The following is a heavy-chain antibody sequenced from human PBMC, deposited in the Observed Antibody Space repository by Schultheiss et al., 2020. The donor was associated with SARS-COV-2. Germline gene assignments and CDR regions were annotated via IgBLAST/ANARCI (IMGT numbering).Heavy chain of an antibody. V-gene: IGHV3-30*03. CDR2: ISYDGSNK. CDR1: GFTFSSYG. Sequence: GGSLRLSCAASGFTFSSYGMHWVRQAPGKGLEWVAVISYDGSNKYYADSVKGRFTISRDNSKNTLYLQMNSLRAEDTAVYYCARDAPQPITRFPYYDFWSGYCDYWGQGTLVTVSS. D-gene: IGHD3-3*01. J-gene: IGHJ4*02. CDR3: ARDAPQPITRFPYYDFWSGYCDY.